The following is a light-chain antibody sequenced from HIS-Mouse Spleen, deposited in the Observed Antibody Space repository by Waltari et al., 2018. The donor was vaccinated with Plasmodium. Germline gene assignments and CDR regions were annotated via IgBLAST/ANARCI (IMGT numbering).Light chain of an antibody. Sequence: SYDLTQPHSVSVSPGQTASLTCSGDNLGDKYACWYQQKPGQSPVLVIYQDSKRPSGIPERFSGSNSGNTATLTISGTQAMDEADYYCQAWDSSTAVFGGGTKLTVL. J-gene: IGLJ3*02. CDR2: QDS. CDR1: NLGDKY. CDR3: QAWDSSTAV. V-gene: IGLV3-1*01.